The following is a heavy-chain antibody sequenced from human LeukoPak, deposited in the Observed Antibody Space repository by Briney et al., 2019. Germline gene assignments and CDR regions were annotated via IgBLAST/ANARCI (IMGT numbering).Heavy chain of an antibody. Sequence: SVKVSCKASGGTFSSYAISWVRQAPGQGLEWMGGIIPIFGTANYAQKFQGRVTITADESTSTTYMELSSLRSEDTAVYYCARDLGVVVVAGDAFDIWGQGTMVTVSS. D-gene: IGHD2-15*01. J-gene: IGHJ3*02. V-gene: IGHV1-69*13. CDR3: ARDLGVVVVAGDAFDI. CDR2: IIPIFGTA. CDR1: GGTFSSYA.